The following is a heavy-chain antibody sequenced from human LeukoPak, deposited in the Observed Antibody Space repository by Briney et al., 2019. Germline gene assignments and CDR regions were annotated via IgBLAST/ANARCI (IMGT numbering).Heavy chain of an antibody. V-gene: IGHV3-23*01. D-gene: IGHD2-2*01. CDR3: AKEDIVVVPAAAYYFDY. J-gene: IGHJ4*02. CDR2: ISGSGGST. Sequence: GGSLRLSCAASGFTFSSYSMNWVRQAPGKGLEWVSAISGSGGSTYYADSVKGRFTISRDNSKNTLYLQMNSLRAEDTAVYYCAKEDIVVVPAAAYYFDYWGQGTLVTVSS. CDR1: GFTFSSYS.